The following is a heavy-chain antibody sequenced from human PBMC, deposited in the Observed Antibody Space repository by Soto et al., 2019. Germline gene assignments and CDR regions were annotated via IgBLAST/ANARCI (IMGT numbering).Heavy chain of an antibody. Sequence: PSETLSLTCTVSGGSISSSSYYWGWIRQPPGKGLEWIGSIYYSGSTYYNPSLKSRVTISVDTSKNQFSLKLSSVTAADTAVYYCARIERGYSYGYTNDYWGQGTLVTVSS. J-gene: IGHJ4*02. CDR1: GGSISSSSYY. CDR2: IYYSGST. D-gene: IGHD5-18*01. CDR3: ARIERGYSYGYTNDY. V-gene: IGHV4-39*01.